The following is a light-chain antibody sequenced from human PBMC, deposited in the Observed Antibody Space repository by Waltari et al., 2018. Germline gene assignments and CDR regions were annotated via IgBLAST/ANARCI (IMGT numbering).Light chain of an antibody. V-gene: IGLV2-14*01. J-gene: IGLJ1*01. CDR3: SSDTSTKTGV. CDR2: EVS. Sequence: QSALTQPASASGSPGQSITISCTGTSSDVGGYNYVSWYQQYPGKAPQLIIYEVSYRPSGISMRCSGSKPGKAATLTISGLQAEDEADYYCSSDTSTKTGVFGTGTKVTVL. CDR1: SSDVGGYNY.